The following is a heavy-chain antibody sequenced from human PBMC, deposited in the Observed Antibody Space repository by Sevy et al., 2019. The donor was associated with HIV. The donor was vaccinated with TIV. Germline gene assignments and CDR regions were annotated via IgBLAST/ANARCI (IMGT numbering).Heavy chain of an antibody. CDR2: ISSSSSYI. J-gene: IGHJ3*02. Sequence: GGSLRLSCAASGFTFSSYSMNWVRQAPGKGLEWVSSISSSSSYIYYADSVKGRFTISRDNARKSLYLQMNSLRAEDTAVYYCARAPDPAGAFDIWGQGTMVTVSS. CDR3: ARAPDPAGAFDI. CDR1: GFTFSSYS. D-gene: IGHD6-25*01. V-gene: IGHV3-21*01.